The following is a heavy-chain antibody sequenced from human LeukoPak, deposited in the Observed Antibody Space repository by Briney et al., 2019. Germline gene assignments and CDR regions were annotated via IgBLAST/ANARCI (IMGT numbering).Heavy chain of an antibody. Sequence: GGSLRLSCAASGFTFSSYAMHWVRQAPGKGLEWVAVISYDGSNKYYADSVKGRFTISRDNSKNTLYLQMNSLRAEDTAVYYCARLYNGDSWGQGTLVTVSS. D-gene: IGHD5-12*01. CDR3: ARLYNGDS. J-gene: IGHJ5*01. CDR2: ISYDGSNK. CDR1: GFTFSSYA. V-gene: IGHV3-30-3*01.